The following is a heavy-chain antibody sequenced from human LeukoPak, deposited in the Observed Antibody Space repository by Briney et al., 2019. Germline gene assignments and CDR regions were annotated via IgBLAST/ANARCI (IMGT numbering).Heavy chain of an antibody. D-gene: IGHD3-22*01. Sequence: ASVKVSCKASGGTFSSYAFTWVRQAPGQGLEWMGRIIPILGVTSYAQKFQGRVTITADKSTSTAYMELTGLRSEGTALYYCARGYDSSGYQDHWGQGTLVTVSS. CDR1: GGTFSSYA. V-gene: IGHV1-69*04. CDR3: ARGYDSSGYQDH. J-gene: IGHJ4*02. CDR2: IIPILGVT.